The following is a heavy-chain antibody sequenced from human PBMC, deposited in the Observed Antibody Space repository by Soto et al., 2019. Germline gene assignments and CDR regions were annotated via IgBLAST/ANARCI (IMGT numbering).Heavy chain of an antibody. D-gene: IGHD3-10*01. CDR3: ARDRNFSSGRKNWFDP. CDR2: IYYSGST. V-gene: IGHV4-31*03. CDR1: GGSISSDSYY. J-gene: IGHJ5*02. Sequence: PSETLSLTCTVSGGSISSDSYYWSWIRQHPGKGLEWIGYIYYSGSTYYNPSLKSRVTISVDTSKNQFSLKLSSVTAADTAVYYCARDRNFSSGRKNWFDPWGQGTLVTVSS.